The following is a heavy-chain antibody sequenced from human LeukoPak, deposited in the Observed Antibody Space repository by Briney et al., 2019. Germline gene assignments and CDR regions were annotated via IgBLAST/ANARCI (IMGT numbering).Heavy chain of an antibody. Sequence: SETLSLTCTVSGGSISSYYWSWIRQPAGKGLEWIGRIYTSESTNYNPSLKSRVTMSVDTSKNQFSLKLSSVTAADTAVYYCARDRLVVTPSDAFDIWGQGTMVTVSS. CDR2: IYTSEST. V-gene: IGHV4-4*07. J-gene: IGHJ3*02. D-gene: IGHD4-23*01. CDR1: GGSISSYY. CDR3: ARDRLVVTPSDAFDI.